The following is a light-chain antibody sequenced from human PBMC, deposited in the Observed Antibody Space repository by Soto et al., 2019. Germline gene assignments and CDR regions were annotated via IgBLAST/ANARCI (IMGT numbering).Light chain of an antibody. Sequence: EIVLTQSPVTMSLSPGERATLSCRASQSVTTYLAWYQQKPGQAPRLLIYDVSKRATGIPARFSGSGSGTEFTLTISSLVPEDVGVYYCQQRSSWPRSLTFGGGTRLEIK. V-gene: IGKV3-11*01. CDR2: DVS. CDR3: QQRSSWPRSLT. J-gene: IGKJ5*01. CDR1: QSVTTY.